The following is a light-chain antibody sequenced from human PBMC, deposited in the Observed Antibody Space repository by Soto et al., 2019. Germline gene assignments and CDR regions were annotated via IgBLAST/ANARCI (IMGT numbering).Light chain of an antibody. Sequence: DIQMTQSPSSLSASVGDRVTITCRASQSISNYLNWYQQKPGKAPKLLIYPASSLQSGVPSRFSGSGSGTDFTLTISSLQPEDFATYYCQQSYSTPQELTFGGGTKVEI. CDR3: QQSYSTPQELT. CDR1: QSISNY. CDR2: PAS. J-gene: IGKJ4*01. V-gene: IGKV1-39*01.